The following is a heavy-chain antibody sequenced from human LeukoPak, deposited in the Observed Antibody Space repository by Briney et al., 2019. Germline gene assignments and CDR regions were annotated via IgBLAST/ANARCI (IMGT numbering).Heavy chain of an antibody. D-gene: IGHD3-16*01. Sequence: SETLSLTCAVYGGSFSGYYWSWIRQPPGKGLEWIGEINHSGSTNYNPSLKSRVTISVDTSKNQFSLKLSSVTAADTAGYYCAGLGGSSDYWGQGTLVTVSS. V-gene: IGHV4-34*01. CDR1: GGSFSGYY. J-gene: IGHJ4*02. CDR3: AGLGGSSDY. CDR2: INHSGST.